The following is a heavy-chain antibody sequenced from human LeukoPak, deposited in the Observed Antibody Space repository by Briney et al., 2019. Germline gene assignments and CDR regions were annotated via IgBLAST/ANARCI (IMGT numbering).Heavy chain of an antibody. CDR3: ARKFGHSDDAFDI. J-gene: IGHJ3*02. V-gene: IGHV4-59*01. Sequence: PSETLSLTCTVSGGSISYYYWSWIRQPPGKGLEWIGYIYYSGSTNYNPSLKSRLTISVDTSKNQFSLKLNSVTAADTAVYYCARKFGHSDDAFDIWGQGTMVTVSS. CDR1: GGSISYYY. D-gene: IGHD1-14*01. CDR2: IYYSGST.